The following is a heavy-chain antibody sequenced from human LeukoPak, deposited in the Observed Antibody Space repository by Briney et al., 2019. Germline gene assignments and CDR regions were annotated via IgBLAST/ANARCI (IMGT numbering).Heavy chain of an antibody. J-gene: IGHJ4*02. CDR1: GFTFSSYS. D-gene: IGHD3-10*01. CDR3: AKGWRITMVRGGFDY. Sequence: GGSLRLSCAASGFTFSSYSMNWVRQAPGKGLEWVSSISSSSSYIYYADSVKGRFTISRDNAKNSLYLQMNSLRAEDTALYYCAKGWRITMVRGGFDYWGQGTLVTVSS. CDR2: ISSSSSYI. V-gene: IGHV3-21*04.